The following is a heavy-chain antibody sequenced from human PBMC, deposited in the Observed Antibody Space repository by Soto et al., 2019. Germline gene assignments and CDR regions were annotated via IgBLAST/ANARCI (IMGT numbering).Heavy chain of an antibody. V-gene: IGHV3-23*01. J-gene: IGHJ4*02. CDR3: AKDSIGLGDYVLYS. D-gene: IGHD4-17*01. Sequence: DVQLLESGGGLLQPGGSLSLSCVASGFTFSSYAMCWVPQAPGKGLEWVSTIGASGGTTYYADSVRGRLTISRDNSKNTLYLQMNSLTTGDTAIYFCAKDSIGLGDYVLYSWGQGTLVTVSS. CDR2: IGASGGTT. CDR1: GFTFSSYA.